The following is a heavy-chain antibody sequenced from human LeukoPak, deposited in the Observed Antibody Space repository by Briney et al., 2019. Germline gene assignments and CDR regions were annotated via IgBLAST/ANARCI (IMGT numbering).Heavy chain of an antibody. D-gene: IGHD3-3*01. CDR2: IYYSGST. J-gene: IGHJ4*02. Sequence: SETLSLTCTVSGGSISSSSYYWGWIRQPPGKGLEWIGSIYYSGSTYYNPSLKSRVTISVDTSKNQFSLKLSSVTAADTAVYYCARATGVGLLDYWGQGTLVTVSS. CDR3: ARATGVGLLDY. V-gene: IGHV4-39*07. CDR1: GGSISSSSYY.